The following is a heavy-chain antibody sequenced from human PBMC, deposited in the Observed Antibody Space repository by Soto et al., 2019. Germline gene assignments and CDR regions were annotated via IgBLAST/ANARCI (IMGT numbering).Heavy chain of an antibody. J-gene: IGHJ3*02. CDR2: ISYDGSRT. V-gene: IGHV3-30*18. CDR1: GFTFSTYG. D-gene: IGHD3-16*02. CDR3: AKRGGNPSGDNYAFDM. Sequence: QVQLVGSGGGVVQSGRSLRLSCAASGFTFSTYGMHWVRQAPGKGLEWVAAISYDGSRTYFGDSVKGRFTISRDNYKNTLYLQMNSLRDEDTAVYYCAKRGGNPSGDNYAFDMWGQGTMVTVSS.